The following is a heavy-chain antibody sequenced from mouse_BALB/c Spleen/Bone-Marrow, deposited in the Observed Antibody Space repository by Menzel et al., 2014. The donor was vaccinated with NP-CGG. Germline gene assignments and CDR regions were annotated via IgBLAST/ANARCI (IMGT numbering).Heavy chain of an antibody. CDR3: ARDREYGYYHVMDY. D-gene: IGHD2-2*01. J-gene: IGHJ4*01. V-gene: IGHV2-9*02. CDR1: GFSLTTYG. Sequence: QVQLQQSGPGLVAPSQSLSITCTVSGFSLTTYGVHWVRPTPGKGLEWLGVIWAGGGTNYNSALMSRLSISKDNSKSQVFLKMNSLQIDDRAMYYCARDREYGYYHVMDYWGQGTSITVSS. CDR2: IWAGGGT.